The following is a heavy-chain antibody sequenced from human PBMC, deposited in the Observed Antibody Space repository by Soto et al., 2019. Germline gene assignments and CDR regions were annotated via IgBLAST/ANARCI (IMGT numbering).Heavy chain of an antibody. J-gene: IGHJ6*02. CDR3: ARRGLASPRNYYYYGMDV. CDR1: GGTFSSYA. CDR2: IIPIFGTA. Sequence: GPSVRVSCKASGGTFSSYAISWVRQAPGQGLEWMGGIIPIFGTANYAQKFQGRVTITADKSTSTAYMELSSLRSEDTAVYYCARRGLASPRNYYYYGMDVWGQGTTVTVSS. D-gene: IGHD3-10*01. V-gene: IGHV1-69*06.